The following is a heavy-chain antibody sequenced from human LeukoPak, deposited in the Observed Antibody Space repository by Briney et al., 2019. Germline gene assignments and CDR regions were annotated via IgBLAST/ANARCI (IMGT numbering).Heavy chain of an antibody. D-gene: IGHD3-22*01. Sequence: GGSLRLSCAASGFTFSNAWMSWVRQAPGKGLEWVSDISGSGSSTNYADSVRGRFTISRDTSKNTVYLQMNSLRDEDTAVYYCAKVRAISHSSAYYPYDYWGQGTLVTVSS. CDR1: GFTFSNAW. CDR2: ISGSGSST. V-gene: IGHV3-23*01. J-gene: IGHJ4*02. CDR3: AKVRAISHSSAYYPYDY.